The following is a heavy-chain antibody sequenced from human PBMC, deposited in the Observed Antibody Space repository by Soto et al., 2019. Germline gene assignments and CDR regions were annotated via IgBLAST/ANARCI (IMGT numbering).Heavy chain of an antibody. D-gene: IGHD6-19*01. Sequence: QVHLVESGGGVVQPGRSLRLSCAASGFTFSTTGMHWVRQAQGKGLEWVAMISHDGTEKHYTDSVKGRFTISRDTSMNTLYLQMNSLRPEDTAMYHCAKDLYGAGWYNYFDPWGQGTLVTVSS. CDR3: AKDLYGAGWYNYFDP. CDR1: GFTFSTTG. CDR2: ISHDGTEK. J-gene: IGHJ5*02. V-gene: IGHV3-30*18.